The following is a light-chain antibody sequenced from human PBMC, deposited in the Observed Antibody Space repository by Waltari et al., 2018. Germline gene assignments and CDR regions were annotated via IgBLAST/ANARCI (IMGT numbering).Light chain of an antibody. CDR2: DNT. CDR3: QSYDSSLRGFYV. J-gene: IGLJ1*01. V-gene: IGLV1-40*01. CDR1: SPNIGAGHG. Sequence: QSVLTQPPSLSGAPGQRVTIPCTGSSPNIGAGHGLTSYQQFPGTPPKLLIYDNTNRPSGVPARFSGSKSGTSASLAITGLQAEDEADYYCQSYDSSLRGFYVFGTGTKVTV.